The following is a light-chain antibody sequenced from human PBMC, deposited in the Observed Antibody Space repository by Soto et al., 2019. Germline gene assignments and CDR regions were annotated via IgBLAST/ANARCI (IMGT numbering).Light chain of an antibody. V-gene: IGKV4-1*01. CDR3: QQYESTPPT. J-gene: IGKJ2*01. CDR2: WAS. Sequence: DIVMTQSPDSLAVSLGERATINCQSSQSVLYSSNNTNYLAWYQQRPGQPPKLLIYWASTRESGVPDRVSGSGSGTDFTLTITSLQAEDVAVYYCQQYESTPPTFGQGTKLEI. CDR1: QSVLYSSNNTNY.